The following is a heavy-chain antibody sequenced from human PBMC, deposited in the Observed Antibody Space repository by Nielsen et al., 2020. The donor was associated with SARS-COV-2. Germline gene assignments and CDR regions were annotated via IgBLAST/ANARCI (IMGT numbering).Heavy chain of an antibody. CDR1: GYTFSTSY. CDR2: MSAADGRT. Sequence: ASVKVSCKASGYTFSTSYMHWVRQAPGQRLEWMGWMSAADGRTTYSQKFQGRVTTTRDTSVTTVYLELSSLTSEDTAVYYCARDTGNWYMDVWGKGTTVTVSS. D-gene: IGHD6-13*01. V-gene: IGHV1-3*01. CDR3: ARDTGNWYMDV. J-gene: IGHJ6*04.